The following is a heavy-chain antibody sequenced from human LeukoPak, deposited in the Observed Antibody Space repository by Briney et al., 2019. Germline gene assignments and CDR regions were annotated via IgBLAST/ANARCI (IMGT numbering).Heavy chain of an antibody. J-gene: IGHJ6*01. CDR2: IYPDDSDT. D-gene: IGHD6-19*01. CDR3: ARHVGSGWFYYYYGMDV. CDR1: GYSFTSYW. Sequence: GESLKISCKGSGYSFTSYWIGWVRQMPGKGLEWMGIIYPDDSDTRYSPSFQGQVTISADKSISTAYLQWSSLKASDTAMYYCARHVGSGWFYYYYGMDVWGQGTTVTVSS. V-gene: IGHV5-51*01.